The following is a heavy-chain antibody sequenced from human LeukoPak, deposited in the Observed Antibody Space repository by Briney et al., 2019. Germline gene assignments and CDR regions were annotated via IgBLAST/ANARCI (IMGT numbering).Heavy chain of an antibody. CDR2: ISSNGGST. Sequence: GGSLRLSCAASGFTFSSFAMSWVRQAPGKGLEYVSSISSNGGSTYYANSVKGRFTISRDNSKNTLYLQMGSLRAEDMAVYYCARGWVLRFLEWLPDGMDVWGQGTTVTVSS. CDR1: GFTFSSFA. V-gene: IGHV3-64*01. J-gene: IGHJ6*02. D-gene: IGHD3-3*01. CDR3: ARGWVLRFLEWLPDGMDV.